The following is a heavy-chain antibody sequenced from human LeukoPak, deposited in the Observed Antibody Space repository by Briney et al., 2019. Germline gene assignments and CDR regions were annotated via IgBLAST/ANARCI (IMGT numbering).Heavy chain of an antibody. J-gene: IGHJ4*02. V-gene: IGHV3-11*01. D-gene: IGHD3-10*01. Sequence: GGPLRLSCAASGFAFSDFYVFWIRQAPGKGLEWISYISNSGSTLYYADSVKGRFTISRDNDTNLLYLQMNSLRADDTAVYYCARDALGSYDYWGQGTLVTVSS. CDR3: ARDALGSYDY. CDR2: ISNSGSTL. CDR1: GFAFSDFY.